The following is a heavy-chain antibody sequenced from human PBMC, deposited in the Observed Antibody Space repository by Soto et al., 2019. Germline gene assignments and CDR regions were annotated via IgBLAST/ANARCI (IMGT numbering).Heavy chain of an antibody. V-gene: IGHV4-34*12. D-gene: IGHD3-22*01. CDR3: ARPHYESNTFYSFFDY. J-gene: IGHJ4*02. Sequence: SETLSLTCAVSGESFSGYYWSWVRQPPGKGLEWIGQIFHGGGTNYSPSLKSRVTISVDTSKNQFSLELTSVTAADTAVYYCARPHYESNTFYSFFDYWGQGTLVTVSS. CDR1: GESFSGYY. CDR2: IFHGGGT.